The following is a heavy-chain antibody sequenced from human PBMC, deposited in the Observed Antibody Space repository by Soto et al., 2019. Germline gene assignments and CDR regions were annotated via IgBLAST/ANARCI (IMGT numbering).Heavy chain of an antibody. D-gene: IGHD6-19*01. CDR3: AKTDKFNSQSSGWANRFDS. Sequence: EAHLVESGGGLVQPGGSLRLFCAASGFTFSNYAMTWVRQAPGKGLEWVSTITSGGDTYFGDTVKGRFTISRDISKSTLYLQMDSLRAEDTAVYYCAKTDKFNSQSSGWANRFDSWGQGTLVTVSS. V-gene: IGHV3-23*04. CDR1: GFTFSNYA. J-gene: IGHJ4*02. CDR2: ITSGGDT.